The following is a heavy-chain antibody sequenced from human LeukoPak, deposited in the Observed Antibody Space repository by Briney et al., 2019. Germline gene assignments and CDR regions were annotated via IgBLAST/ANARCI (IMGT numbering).Heavy chain of an antibody. V-gene: IGHV1-69*13. Sequence: ASVKVSCKASGGTFSSYAISWVRQAPGQGLEWMGGIIPIFGTANYAQKFQGRVTITADESTSTAYMELSSLRSEDTAVYYCARERGYCSSTSSPGSWFDPWGQGTLVTVSS. D-gene: IGHD2-2*01. CDR2: IIPIFGTA. J-gene: IGHJ5*02. CDR1: GGTFSSYA. CDR3: ARERGYCSSTSSPGSWFDP.